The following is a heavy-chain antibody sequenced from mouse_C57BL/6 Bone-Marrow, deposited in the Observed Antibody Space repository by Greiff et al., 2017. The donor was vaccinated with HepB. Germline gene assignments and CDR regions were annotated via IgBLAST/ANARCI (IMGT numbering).Heavy chain of an antibody. J-gene: IGHJ3*01. Sequence: VKLVESGPGLVQPSQSLSITCTVSGFSLTSYGVHWVRQSPGKGLEWLGVIWSGGSTDYNAAFISRLSISKDNSKSQVFFKMNSLQADDTAIYYCARTGYYSNYVWCAYWGQGTLVTVSA. V-gene: IGHV2-2*01. CDR1: GFSLTSYG. CDR2: IWSGGST. D-gene: IGHD2-5*01. CDR3: ARTGYYSNYVWCAY.